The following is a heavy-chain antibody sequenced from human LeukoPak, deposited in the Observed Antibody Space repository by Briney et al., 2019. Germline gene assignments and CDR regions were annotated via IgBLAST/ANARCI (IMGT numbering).Heavy chain of an antibody. CDR1: TFTFSSYS. CDR2: REYSGTTS. J-gene: IGHJ4*02. V-gene: IGHV3-48*02. Sequence: PGGSLRLSCAPYTFTFSSYSMNWVRQAPREGLEWVSYREYSGTTSYYPGSVKGPFTVTGPNAKNFLYLTSSRPRERETTVFYCARISGFTRDYWGPGTLVTVSS. CDR3: ARISGFTRDY.